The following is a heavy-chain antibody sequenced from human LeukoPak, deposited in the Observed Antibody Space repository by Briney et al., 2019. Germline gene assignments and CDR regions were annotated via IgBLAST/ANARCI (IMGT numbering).Heavy chain of an antibody. CDR3: ARGRVVTDLYYYYGMDV. Sequence: PWASVKVSCKASGYTFAGYYMHWVRQAPGQGLEWMGWINPNSGGTNYAQKFQGRVTMTRDTSISTAYMELSRLRSDDTAVYYCARGRVVTDLYYYYGMDVWGQGTTVTVSS. J-gene: IGHJ6*02. CDR1: GYTFAGYY. D-gene: IGHD2-21*02. V-gene: IGHV1-2*02. CDR2: INPNSGGT.